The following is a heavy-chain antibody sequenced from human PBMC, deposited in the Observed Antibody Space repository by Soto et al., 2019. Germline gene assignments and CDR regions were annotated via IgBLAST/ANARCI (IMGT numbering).Heavy chain of an antibody. CDR3: ARGVDTAMSDDAFDI. J-gene: IGHJ3*02. CDR1: GGTFSSYT. D-gene: IGHD5-18*01. Sequence: SVKVSCKASGGTFSSYTISWVRQAPGQGLEWMGRIIPILPIASYAQKFQGRVTITADKSTSTAYMELSSLRSEDTALYYCARGVDTAMSDDAFDIWGQGTMVTVS. V-gene: IGHV1-69*02. CDR2: IIPILPIA.